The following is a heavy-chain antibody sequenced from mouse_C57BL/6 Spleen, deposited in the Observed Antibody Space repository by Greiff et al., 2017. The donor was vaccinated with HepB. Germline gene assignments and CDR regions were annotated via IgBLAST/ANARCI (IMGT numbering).Heavy chain of an antibody. CDR1: GYAFSSSW. CDR2: IYPGDGDT. V-gene: IGHV1-82*01. CDR3: ARGLRYAMDY. Sequence: QVHVKQSGPELVKPGASVKISCKASGYAFSSSWMNWVKQRPGKGLEWIGRIYPGDGDTNYNGKFKGKATLTADKSSSTAYMQLSSLTSEDSAVYFCARGLRYAMDYWGQGTSVTVSS. J-gene: IGHJ4*01.